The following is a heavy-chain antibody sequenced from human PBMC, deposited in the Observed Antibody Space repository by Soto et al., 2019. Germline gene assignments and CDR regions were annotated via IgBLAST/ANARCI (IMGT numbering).Heavy chain of an antibody. CDR1: GGSFSGYY. CDR2: INHSGST. V-gene: IGHV4-34*01. J-gene: IGHJ4*02. D-gene: IGHD5-12*01. Sequence: PSETLSLTCGVYGGSFSGYYWNWIRQPPGKGLEWIGEINHSGSTNYNPSLKSRVTISVGTSKNQFSLKLSSVTAADTAVYYCASPGGGYSGYDSRYFDFWGQGTLVTVSS. CDR3: ASPGGGYSGYDSRYFDF.